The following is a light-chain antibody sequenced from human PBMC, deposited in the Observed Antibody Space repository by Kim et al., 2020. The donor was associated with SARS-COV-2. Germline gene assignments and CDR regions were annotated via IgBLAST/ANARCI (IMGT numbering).Light chain of an antibody. J-gene: IGLJ2*01. CDR2: GNN. CDR3: QSFDSSLREV. Sequence: GEMVTFSCAGSTSNIGAGYNVHWYQQLPGTAPKLLIYGNNNRPSGVPDRFSGSNSGPSASLAITGLQAADEADYYCQSFDSSLREVFGGGTQLTVL. CDR1: TSNIGAGYN. V-gene: IGLV1-40*01.